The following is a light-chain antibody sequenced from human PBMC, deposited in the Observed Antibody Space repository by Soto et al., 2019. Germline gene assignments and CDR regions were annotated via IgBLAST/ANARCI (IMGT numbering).Light chain of an antibody. CDR1: QSVSNN. CDR2: GAS. CDR3: QQCNDGPRT. Sequence: PGERATLSCRASQSVSNNYFANEKQKPGQAPRLLVHGASIRATGVPARFSGSGSGTEFTLTISSLQSEDFAVYYRQQCNDGPRTFGQGTTVDIK. J-gene: IGKJ1*01. V-gene: IGKV3-15*01.